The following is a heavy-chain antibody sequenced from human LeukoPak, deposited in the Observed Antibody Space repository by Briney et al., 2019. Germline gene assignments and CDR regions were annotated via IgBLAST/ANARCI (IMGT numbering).Heavy chain of an antibody. CDR2: INPGGGST. V-gene: IGHV1-46*01. J-gene: IGHJ4*02. CDR1: GYTFTNHY. Sequence: ASVKVSCKASGYTFTNHYMHWVRQAPGQGLEWMGKINPGGGSTTYAQKVQGRVTMTRDKSTSTVYMELSSLRSEDTAMYYCAVLLRTLQLLDFWGQGTLVTVAS. CDR3: AVLLRTLQLLDF. D-gene: IGHD3-10*01.